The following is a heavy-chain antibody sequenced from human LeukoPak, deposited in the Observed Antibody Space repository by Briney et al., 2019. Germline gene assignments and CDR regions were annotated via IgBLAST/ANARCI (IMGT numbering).Heavy chain of an antibody. J-gene: IGHJ6*02. CDR2: ISSGSSYI. CDR1: GFTFSSYR. Sequence: GGSLRLSCAASGFTFSSYRMNWVRQAPGKGLEWVSSISSGSSYIYYVDSVMGRFTISRDNAKNSLYLQMNSLRAEDTAVYYCARGLKGDYYYYGMDVWGQGTTVTVSS. CDR3: ARGLKGDYYYYGMDV. V-gene: IGHV3-21*01.